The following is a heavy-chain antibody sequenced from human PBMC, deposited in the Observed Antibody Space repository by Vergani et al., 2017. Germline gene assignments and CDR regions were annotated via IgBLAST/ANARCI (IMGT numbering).Heavy chain of an antibody. CDR3: ARGQTGYSRDWSTYFFYMDV. CDR2: VYYSGTT. CDR1: GDAISRDTYS. Sequence: QLQLQESDSRLVNPSQTLSLTCTLSGDAISRDTYSWNWVRQPPGKPLEWIVSVYYSGTTYYNPSLGGRVTMSIDKSKNHFSLTLTSVTVTDSGFYFCARGQTGYSRDWSTYFFYMDVWGKGTTVTVSS. D-gene: IGHD3/OR15-3a*01. J-gene: IGHJ6*03. V-gene: IGHV4-30-2*01.